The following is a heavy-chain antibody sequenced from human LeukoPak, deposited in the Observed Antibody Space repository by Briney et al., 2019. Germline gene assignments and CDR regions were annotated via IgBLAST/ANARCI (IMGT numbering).Heavy chain of an antibody. CDR3: AKGGIGFDAFDI. D-gene: IGHD3-16*01. CDR1: GYSFTSYY. Sequence: GESLKISCKGSGYSFTSYYIAWVRQMPGKGLECMGIIYPADSDARYSPSFQGQVTISADKSSSTAYLQWNSLKASDTAMYYCAKGGIGFDAFDIWGQGTMVTVSS. CDR2: IYPADSDA. J-gene: IGHJ3*02. V-gene: IGHV5-51*01.